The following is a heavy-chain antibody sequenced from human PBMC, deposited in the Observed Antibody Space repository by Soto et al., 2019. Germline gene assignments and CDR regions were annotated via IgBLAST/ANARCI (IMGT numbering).Heavy chain of an antibody. CDR1: GYTFSSYA. CDR3: ASCGYSGYDYGYYYYGMEV. CDR2: IIPIFGTA. Sequence: SLKVSCKTSGYTFSSYAISCVRHTNGQGLELMGGIIPIFGTANYAQKFQGRVTITADESTSTAYMELSSLRSEDTAVYYCASCGYSGYDYGYYYYGMEVWGQGTTVTVSS. J-gene: IGHJ6*02. V-gene: IGHV1-69*13. D-gene: IGHD5-12*01.